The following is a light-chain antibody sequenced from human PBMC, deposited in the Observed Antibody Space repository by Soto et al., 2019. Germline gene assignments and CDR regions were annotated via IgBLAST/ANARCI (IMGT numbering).Light chain of an antibody. J-gene: IGKJ1*01. CDR3: QQYNNWPQT. CDR1: QSVSTN. Sequence: ETVITQSPATLSVSPGERATLSCRASQSVSTNLAWYQQKPGQAPRLLIYGASTRATGVPARFSGSGSGTEFTLTISSLQSEDFAVYYCQQYNNWPQTFGQGTKVDI. CDR2: GAS. V-gene: IGKV3-15*01.